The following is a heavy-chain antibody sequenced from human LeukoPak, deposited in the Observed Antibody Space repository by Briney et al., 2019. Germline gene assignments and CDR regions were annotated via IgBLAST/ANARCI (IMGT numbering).Heavy chain of an antibody. CDR3: ARVGGHCNSISCQDF. D-gene: IGHD2-2*01. CDR1: GFTFSSYS. V-gene: IGHV3-21*01. CDR2: ISSSSSYI. Sequence: GGSLRLSCAASGFTFSSYSMNWVRQAPGKGLEWVSSISSSSSYIYHADSVKGRFAISRDNAKNSLYLQMNSLRAEDTAVYYCARVGGHCNSISCQDFWGQGTLVTVSS. J-gene: IGHJ4*02.